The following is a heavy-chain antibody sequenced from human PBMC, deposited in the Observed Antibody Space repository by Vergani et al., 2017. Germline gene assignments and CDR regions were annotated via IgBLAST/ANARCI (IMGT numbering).Heavy chain of an antibody. J-gene: IGHJ4*02. V-gene: IGHV4-30-4*01. CDR3: TTGIAAAGTAXGDY. CDR1: GGPISSGDYY. Sequence: QVQLQESGPGLGKPSQTLSPPCTVSGGPISSGDYYWSWTRQTPGKGLEWIGYIYYSGSTYYNPSLKSRVTISVDTSKNQFSLKLSSVTAADTAVYYCTTGIAAAGTAXGDYGGQGTLVTVSS. CDR2: IYYSGST. D-gene: IGHD6-13*01.